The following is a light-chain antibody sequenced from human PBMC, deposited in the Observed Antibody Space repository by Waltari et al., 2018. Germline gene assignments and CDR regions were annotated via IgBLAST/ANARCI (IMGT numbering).Light chain of an antibody. CDR1: QSLLHTDGKTY. CDR2: EVS. Sequence: IVMTQTSLSLSLTPGQSASISCKSSQSLLHTDGKTYLHWYLQKPGQPPQLLMYEVSRRFTGVPERFSGSGSGTDFTLTIRRVEADDVGIYYCMQGIHLISFGQGTRLEIK. CDR3: MQGIHLIS. V-gene: IGKV2-29*02. J-gene: IGKJ5*01.